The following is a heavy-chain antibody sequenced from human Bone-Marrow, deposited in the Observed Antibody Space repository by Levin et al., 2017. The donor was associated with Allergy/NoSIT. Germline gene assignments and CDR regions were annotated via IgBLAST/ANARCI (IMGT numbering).Heavy chain of an antibody. Sequence: ASETLSLTCTVSGASINSGSNYWSWIRQSPGERLEWIGNIDYRGGTNYNPSLSSRVTISADTSKNQFSLNLRSVTAADTAVYYCARDIDYYYYMDVWGKGTTVTVSS. D-gene: IGHD3-16*02. V-gene: IGHV4-61*01. J-gene: IGHJ6*03. CDR1: GASINSGSNY. CDR3: ARDIDYYYYMDV. CDR2: IDYRGGT.